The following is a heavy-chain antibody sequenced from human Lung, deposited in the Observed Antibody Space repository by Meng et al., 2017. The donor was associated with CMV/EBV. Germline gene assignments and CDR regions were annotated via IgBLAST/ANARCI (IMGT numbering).Heavy chain of an antibody. CDR3: ARDFSLYRTSGVK. CDR2: ISPTTGYT. Sequence: QVQLVEFGGXXVKPGXSVRLSCTGSGFTFSDYYMSWIRQAPGKGLEWVSYISPTTGYTEYADSVKGRFTISRDNAKNSLFLQMNSLRSEDTAVYYCARDFSLYRTSGVKWGQGTLVTVSS. D-gene: IGHD2-8*01. CDR1: GFTFSDYY. V-gene: IGHV3-11*05. J-gene: IGHJ4*02.